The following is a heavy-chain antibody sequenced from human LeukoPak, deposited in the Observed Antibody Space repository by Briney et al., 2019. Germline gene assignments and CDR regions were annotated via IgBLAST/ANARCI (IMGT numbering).Heavy chain of an antibody. CDR1: GGSISSYY. D-gene: IGHD6-13*01. V-gene: IGHV4-59*08. Sequence: SETLSLTCTVSGGSISSYYWSWIRQPPGKGLEWIGYIHYSGSTNYNPSLKSRVTISVDTSKNQFSLKLNSVTAADTAVYYCARALYWSSWTLVFDYWGQGTLVTVSS. CDR2: IHYSGST. J-gene: IGHJ4*02. CDR3: ARALYWSSWTLVFDY.